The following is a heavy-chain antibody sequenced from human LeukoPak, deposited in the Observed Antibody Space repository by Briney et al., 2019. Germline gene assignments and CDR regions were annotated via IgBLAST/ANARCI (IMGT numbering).Heavy chain of an antibody. Sequence: GGSLRLSCSASKFRFSDYGMHWVRQAPGKGLEWVAFIRFDGTKTNYAESVRGRFTISRDNSKNTLYLQMNSLRADDTAVFYCAKDGVILAPGESWYMDVWGSGTPVTVSS. V-gene: IGHV3-30*02. J-gene: IGHJ6*03. CDR2: IRFDGTKT. CDR3: AKDGVILAPGESWYMDV. D-gene: IGHD3-16*01. CDR1: KFRFSDYG.